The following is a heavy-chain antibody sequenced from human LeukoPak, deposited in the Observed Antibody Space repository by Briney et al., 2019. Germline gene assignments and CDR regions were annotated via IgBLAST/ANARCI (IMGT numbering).Heavy chain of an antibody. J-gene: IGHJ4*02. Sequence: SATLSLTCTVSGGSVSSGSSYWSWIRQPPGKGLEWIGDVYYTGNTNYNPSLKSRVTISVDTSKNQFSLKLSSVTAADTAVYYCARDTGYCSGGSCYHNYFDYWGQGTLVTVSS. CDR1: GGSVSSGSSY. CDR3: ARDTGYCSGGSCYHNYFDY. CDR2: VYYTGNT. D-gene: IGHD2-15*01. V-gene: IGHV4-61*01.